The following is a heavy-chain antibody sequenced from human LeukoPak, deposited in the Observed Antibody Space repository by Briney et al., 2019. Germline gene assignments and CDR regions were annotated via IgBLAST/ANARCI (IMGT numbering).Heavy chain of an antibody. CDR2: IHPEGNEK. D-gene: IGHD3-10*01. V-gene: IGHV3-7*03. J-gene: IGHJ4*02. Sequence: GGSMRLSCAVSGFTFSNFWMSWVRQAPGRGLEWVANIHPEGNEKYHVESVKGRFTISRDNSKNTLYLQMNSLRAEDTAVYYCAKSVWFGELVGWGQGTLVTVSS. CDR1: GFTFSNFW. CDR3: AKSVWFGELVG.